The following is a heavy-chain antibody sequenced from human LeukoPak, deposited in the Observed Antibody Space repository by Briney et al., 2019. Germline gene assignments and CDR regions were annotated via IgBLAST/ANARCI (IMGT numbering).Heavy chain of an antibody. V-gene: IGHV1-24*01. J-gene: IGHJ3*02. CDR2: FDPEDGET. Sequence: ASVKVSCKVSGYTLTELSMHWVRQAPGKGLEWMGGFDPEDGETIYAQKFQGRVTMTEDTSTDTAYMELSSLRSEDTAVYYCATAARYGRVVVKAVSLAFDIWGQGTMVTVSS. CDR1: GYTLTELS. CDR3: ATAARYGRVVVKAVSLAFDI. D-gene: IGHD3-22*01.